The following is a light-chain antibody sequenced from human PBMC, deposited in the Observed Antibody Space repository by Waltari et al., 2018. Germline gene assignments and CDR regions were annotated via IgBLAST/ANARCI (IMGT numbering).Light chain of an antibody. J-gene: IGLJ2*01. CDR2: EVS. CDR3: SSYTSSSTLV. CDR1: LSDVGGYNY. Sequence: QSALPPPASVSGSPGQSITTSCTGTLSDVGGYNYVSWYQQHPGKAPKLMIYEVSNRPSGVSNRFSGSKSGNTASLTISGLQAEDEADYYCSSYTSSSTLVFGGGTKLTVL. V-gene: IGLV2-14*01.